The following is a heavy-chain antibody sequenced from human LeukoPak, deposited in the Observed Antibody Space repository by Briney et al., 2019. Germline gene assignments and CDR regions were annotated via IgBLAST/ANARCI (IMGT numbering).Heavy chain of an antibody. Sequence: GGSLRLSCAASGFTFSSYSMNWVRQAPGKGLEWVSSISSSSSYIYYADSVKGRFTISRDNAKNSLYLQMNSLRAEDTAVYYCARDGDVRGYYGSGNHFDYWGQETLVTVSS. V-gene: IGHV3-21*01. CDR1: GFTFSSYS. CDR3: ARDGDVRGYYGSGNHFDY. J-gene: IGHJ4*02. CDR2: ISSSSSYI. D-gene: IGHD3-10*01.